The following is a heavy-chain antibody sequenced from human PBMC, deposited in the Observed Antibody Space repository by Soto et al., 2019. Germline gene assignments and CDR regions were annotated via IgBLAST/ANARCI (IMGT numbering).Heavy chain of an antibody. V-gene: IGHV3-30*19. CDR3: ARWGTTGGLDV. CDR2: TSYDGSGK. CDR1: GFTFRSYV. Sequence: QVQLVESGGGVVQPGTSLRVSCVGSGFTFRSYVIHWVRQAPGKGLEWVALTSYDGSGKYYSDSVRGRFTISRDNSRNTVDLQMDILRLEDTALYYCARWGTTGGLDVWGQGTLVSVSS. D-gene: IGHD3-16*01. J-gene: IGHJ1*01.